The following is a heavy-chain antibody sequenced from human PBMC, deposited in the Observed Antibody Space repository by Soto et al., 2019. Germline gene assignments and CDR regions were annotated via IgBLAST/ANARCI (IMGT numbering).Heavy chain of an antibody. D-gene: IGHD2-21*02. CDR2: INPSTGVT. CDR1: GYSFTDYY. CDR3: VRSPGDFRYGMDV. V-gene: IGHV1-2*04. J-gene: IGHJ6*02. Sequence: QVQLVQSGAEVKKPGASVKVSCKASGYSFTDYYMHWVRQDPGQGPEWLGWINPSTGVTHFAQKFQGWVTMTRYTSISTAYMELSRLTSDDTAVYYCVRSPGDFRYGMDVWGQWTTVTVSS.